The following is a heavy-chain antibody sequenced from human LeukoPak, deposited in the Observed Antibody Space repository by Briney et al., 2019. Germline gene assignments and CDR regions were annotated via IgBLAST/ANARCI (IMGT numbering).Heavy chain of an antibody. D-gene: IGHD3-9*01. CDR2: ITSSAYI. V-gene: IGHV3-21*01. CDR3: ARVILTGYPSGIDY. Sequence: GGSLRLSCAASGLTFNSYGMNWVRQAPGKGLEWVSSITSSAYIYYADSVKGRFTISRDNAKNSLYLQMNSLRAEDTAVYYCARVILTGYPSGIDYWGQGTLVTVSS. CDR1: GLTFNSYG. J-gene: IGHJ4*02.